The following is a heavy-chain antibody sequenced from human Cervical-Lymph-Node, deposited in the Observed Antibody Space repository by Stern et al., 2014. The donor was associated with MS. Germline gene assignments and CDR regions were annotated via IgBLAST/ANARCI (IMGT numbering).Heavy chain of an antibody. D-gene: IGHD2-21*02. CDR3: SRSGYCGGDCYSRSDY. CDR2: IDGSGIRT. Sequence: QLLESVGGLVQPGGSLRLSCAVSGFTFSTYALHWVRQAPGKGLEWISVIDGSGIRTYYADSVRGRFTISRDNSKNTLYLQMNSLRADDTAVYYCSRSGYCGGDCYSRSDYWGQGTLVTVSS. J-gene: IGHJ4*02. V-gene: IGHV3-23*01. CDR1: GFTFSTYA.